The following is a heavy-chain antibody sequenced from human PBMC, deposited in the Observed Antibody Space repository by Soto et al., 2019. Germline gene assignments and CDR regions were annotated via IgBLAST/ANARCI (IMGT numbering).Heavy chain of an antibody. CDR1: GGTFSSYA. CDR3: ARDHCYGSPKETNWFDP. Sequence: SVKVSCKASGGTFSSYAISWVRQAPGQGLEWMGGIIPIFGTANYAQKFQGRVTITADESTSTAYMELSSLRSEDTAVYYCARDHCYGSPKETNWFDPWGQGTLVTVSS. D-gene: IGHD3-10*01. CDR2: IIPIFGTA. J-gene: IGHJ5*02. V-gene: IGHV1-69*13.